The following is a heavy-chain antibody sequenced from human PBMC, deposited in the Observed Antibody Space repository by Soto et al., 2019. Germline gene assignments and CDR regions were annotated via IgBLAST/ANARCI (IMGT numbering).Heavy chain of an antibody. Sequence: SETLSLTCTVSGGSISSYYWSWIRQPPGKGLEWIGYIYYSGSTNYNPSLKSRVTISVDTSKNQFSLKLSSVTAADTAVYYCARDGHDFWSGYYPFWSQGTLVTVS. J-gene: IGHJ4*02. V-gene: IGHV4-59*01. CDR2: IYYSGST. D-gene: IGHD3-3*01. CDR3: ARDGHDFWSGYYPF. CDR1: GGSISSYY.